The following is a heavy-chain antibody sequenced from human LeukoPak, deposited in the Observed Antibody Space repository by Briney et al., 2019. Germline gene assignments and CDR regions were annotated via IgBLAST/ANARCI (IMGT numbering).Heavy chain of an antibody. CDR1: GFIFNNAW. Sequence: KAGGSLRLSCAASGFIFNNAWMSWVRQAPGKGLEWVGRIKSKTDGGTTDYAAPVKGRFTISRDDPKNTLYLQMNSLKIEDTAVYYCTTTNPFYWGQGTLVTVSS. CDR3: TTTNPFY. V-gene: IGHV3-15*01. J-gene: IGHJ4*02. CDR2: IKSKTDGGTT.